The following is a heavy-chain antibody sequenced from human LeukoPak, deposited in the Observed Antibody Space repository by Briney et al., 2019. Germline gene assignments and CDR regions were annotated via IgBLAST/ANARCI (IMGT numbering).Heavy chain of an antibody. J-gene: IGHJ4*02. Sequence: SETLSLTCTVSGGSISSSDYYWSWIRQPPGKGLEWIGEINHSGSTNYNPSLKSRVTISVDTSKNQFSLKLSSVTAADTAVYYCARNTGIWFGELFFDYWGQGTLVTVSS. CDR3: ARNTGIWFGELFFDY. V-gene: IGHV4-39*07. D-gene: IGHD3-10*01. CDR1: GGSISSSDYY. CDR2: INHSGST.